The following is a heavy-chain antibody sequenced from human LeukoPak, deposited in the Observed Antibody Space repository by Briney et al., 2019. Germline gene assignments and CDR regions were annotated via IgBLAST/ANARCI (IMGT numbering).Heavy chain of an antibody. D-gene: IGHD1-1*01. Sequence: SETLSLTCTVSGGSISSYYWSWIRQPAGKGLEWIGRIYTSGGTNYNPSLKSRVTMSVDTSKNQFSLKLSSVTAADTAVYYCARDLEGGRYYYYGMDVWGQGTTVTVSS. J-gene: IGHJ6*02. CDR3: ARDLEGGRYYYYGMDV. CDR2: IYTSGGT. V-gene: IGHV4-4*07. CDR1: GGSISSYY.